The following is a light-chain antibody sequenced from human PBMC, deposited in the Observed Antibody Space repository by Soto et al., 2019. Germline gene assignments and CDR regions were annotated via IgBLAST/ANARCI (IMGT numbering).Light chain of an antibody. V-gene: IGLV2-8*01. J-gene: IGLJ3*02. CDR2: EVS. CDR3: SSYAGSNIV. CDR1: SNDVGGYNY. Sequence: QSALTQPPSASGSPGQSVTISCTGTSNDVGGYNYVSWYQQYPGKAPKLMIYEVSKRPSGVPDRFSGSKSGNTASLTVSGLQAEDEADYYCSSYAGSNIVFGGGTKLTVL.